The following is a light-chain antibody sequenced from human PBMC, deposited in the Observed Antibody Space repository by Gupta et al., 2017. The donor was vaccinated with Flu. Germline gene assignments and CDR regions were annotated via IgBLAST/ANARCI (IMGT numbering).Light chain of an antibody. V-gene: IGKV3-11*01. Sequence: EIVLTQSPATLSLSPGERATLSCRASQSVSSYLAWYQQKPGQAPRLLIYDASNRATGIPARFSGSGSGTDFTLPISSLEPEDFAVSYCLQRGNWFWTFGQGPKLEIK. CDR2: DAS. J-gene: IGKJ1*01. CDR1: QSVSSY. CDR3: LQRGNWFWT.